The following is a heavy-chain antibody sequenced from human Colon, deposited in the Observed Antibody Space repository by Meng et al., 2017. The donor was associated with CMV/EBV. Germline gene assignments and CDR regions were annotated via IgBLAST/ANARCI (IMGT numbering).Heavy chain of an antibody. V-gene: IGHV3-30*04. J-gene: IGHJ4*02. CDR2: ISYDGSKQ. CDR3: VRDKGTGAFDF. CDR1: GFTFASYP. Sequence: GESLKISCVASGFTFASYPMNWVRQAPGKGLEWVAFISYDGSKQKYADSVTGRFTISRDTPKDTLYLELNSLKTDDTATYYYVRDKGTGAFDFWGQGSLVTVSS. D-gene: IGHD3/OR15-3a*01.